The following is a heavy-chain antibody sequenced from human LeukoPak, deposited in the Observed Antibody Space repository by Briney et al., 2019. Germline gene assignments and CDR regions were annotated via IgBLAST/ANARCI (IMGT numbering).Heavy chain of an antibody. J-gene: IGHJ4*02. CDR3: ARASPYYDFWSGYSPYFDY. CDR1: GYTFTSYD. D-gene: IGHD3-3*01. Sequence: GASVKVSCKASGYTFTSYDINWVRQATGQGLEWMGWMNPNSGNTGYAQKFQGRVTMTRNTSISTAYMELSSLRSEDTAVYYCARASPYYDFWSGYSPYFDYWGQGTLVTVSS. CDR2: MNPNSGNT. V-gene: IGHV1-8*01.